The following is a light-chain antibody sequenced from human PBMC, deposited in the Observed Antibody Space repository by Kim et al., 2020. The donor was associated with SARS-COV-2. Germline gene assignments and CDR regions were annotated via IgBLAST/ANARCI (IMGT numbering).Light chain of an antibody. CDR2: RNN. Sequence: QAGLTQPPSVSEGLRQTATLTCTGNSNNVGDQGAVWLQHHQGHPPKLLSYRNNNRPSGISERFSAFRSGDTASLTITGLQPEDEADYYCSAWDSSLSVWVFGGGTKLTVL. CDR1: SNNVGDQG. CDR3: SAWDSSLSVWV. V-gene: IGLV10-54*01. J-gene: IGLJ3*02.